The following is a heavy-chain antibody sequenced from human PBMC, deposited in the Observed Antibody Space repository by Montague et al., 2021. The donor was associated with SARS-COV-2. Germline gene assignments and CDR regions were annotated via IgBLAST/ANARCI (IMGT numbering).Heavy chain of an antibody. J-gene: IGHJ6*02. D-gene: IGHD1-1*01. CDR2: TYYRSKWYN. V-gene: IGHV6-1*01. CDR3: TSGREGNYNVMDV. Sequence: CAISGDSVSSNSATWNWVRQSPSRGLEWLGRTYYRSKWYNDYAVXLRVRVTINPDTSKNQFSLQLNSVPPEDTAIYYCTSGREGNYNVMDVWGQGTTVTVSS. CDR1: GDSVSSNSAT.